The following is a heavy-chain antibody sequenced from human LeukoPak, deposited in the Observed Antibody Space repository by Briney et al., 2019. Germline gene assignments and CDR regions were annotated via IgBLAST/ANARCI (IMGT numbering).Heavy chain of an antibody. J-gene: IGHJ4*02. CDR1: GFTFDDYA. CDR3: AKDGAYYDSSGYYYGSYFDY. CDR2: ISWNSGSI. V-gene: IGHV3-9*01. D-gene: IGHD3-22*01. Sequence: GGSLRLSCAASGFTFDDYAMHWVRQAPGKGLEWVSGISWNSGSIGYADSVKGRFTISRDNAKNSLYLQMNSLRAEDTAVYYCAKDGAYYDSSGYYYGSYFDYWGQGTLVTVSS.